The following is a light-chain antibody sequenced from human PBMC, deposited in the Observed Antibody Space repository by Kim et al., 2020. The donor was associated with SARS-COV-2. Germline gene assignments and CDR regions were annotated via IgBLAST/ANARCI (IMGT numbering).Light chain of an antibody. CDR3: QQYGSSPPT. J-gene: IGKJ5*01. Sequence: SPGERATLSCRASQSVTSTYLAWYQQKPGQTPWLLIYGASSRATGIPDKFSGSGSGTDFTLTISRLEPEDFAVYYCQQYGSSPPTFGQGTRLEIK. CDR1: QSVTSTY. V-gene: IGKV3-20*01. CDR2: GAS.